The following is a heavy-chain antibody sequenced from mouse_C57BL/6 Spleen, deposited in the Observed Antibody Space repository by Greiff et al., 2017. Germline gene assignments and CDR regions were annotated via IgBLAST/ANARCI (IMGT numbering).Heavy chain of an antibody. CDR1: GFTFSDFY. J-gene: IGHJ4*01. CDR2: SRNKANDYTT. V-gene: IGHV7-1*01. D-gene: IGHD1-1*01. Sequence: EVKVVESGGGLVQSGRSLRLSCATSGFTFSDFYMAWVRQAPGKGLEWIAASRNKANDYTTEYSASVKGRFIVSRDTSQSILYLQMNALRAEDTAIYYWARGVYYYGSSYDYAMDYWGQGTSVTVSS. CDR3: ARGVYYYGSSYDYAMDY.